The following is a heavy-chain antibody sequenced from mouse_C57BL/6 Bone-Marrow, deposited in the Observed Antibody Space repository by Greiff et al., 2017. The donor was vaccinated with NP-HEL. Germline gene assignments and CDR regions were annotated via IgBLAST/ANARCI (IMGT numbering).Heavy chain of an antibody. D-gene: IGHD3-1*01. CDR1: GYTFTSYW. V-gene: IGHV1-53*01. J-gene: IGHJ2*01. CDR2: INPSNGGT. CDR3: ASKSGSGAVDY. Sequence: QVHVKQPGTELVKPGASVKLSCKASGYTFTSYWMHWVKQRPGQGLEWIGNINPSNGGTNYNEKFKSKATLTVDKSSSTAYMQLSSLTSEDSAVYYCASKSGSGAVDYWGQGTTLTVSS.